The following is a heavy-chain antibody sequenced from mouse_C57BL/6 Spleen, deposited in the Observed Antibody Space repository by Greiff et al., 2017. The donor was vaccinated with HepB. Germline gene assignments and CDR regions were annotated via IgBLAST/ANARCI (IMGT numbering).Heavy chain of an antibody. CDR3: VRHANGLYFDV. V-gene: IGHV10-1*01. J-gene: IGHJ1*03. CDR2: IRSKSNNYAT. Sequence: EVKLMESGGGLVQPKGSLKLSCAASGFSFNTYAMNWVRQAPGKGLEWVARIRSKSNNYATYYADSVKDRFTISRDDSESMLYLQMNNLKTEDTAMYYCVRHANGLYFDVWGTGTTVTVSS. CDR1: GFSFNTYA.